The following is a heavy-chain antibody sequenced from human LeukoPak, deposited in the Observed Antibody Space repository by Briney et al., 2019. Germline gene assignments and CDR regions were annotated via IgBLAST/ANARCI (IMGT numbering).Heavy chain of an antibody. CDR2: ISGRGDNT. CDR1: GFTFSSYA. Sequence: GGSPRLSCAASGFTFSSYAMSWVRQAPGKGLEWVSGISGRGDNTYYADSVKGRFTISRDNSKSTLYLQMNSLTAEDTAVYYCAKEYSSGHWGQGTLVTVSS. CDR3: AKEYSSGH. J-gene: IGHJ4*02. V-gene: IGHV3-23*01. D-gene: IGHD6-19*01.